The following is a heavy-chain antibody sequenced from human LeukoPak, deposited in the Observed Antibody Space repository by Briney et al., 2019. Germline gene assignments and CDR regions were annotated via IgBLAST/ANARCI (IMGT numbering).Heavy chain of an antibody. CDR3: AKDGGGILDY. V-gene: IGHV3-30*18. D-gene: IGHD3-16*01. CDR1: GFTFSSYG. CDR2: ISYDGSNK. J-gene: IGHJ4*02. Sequence: GRSLRLSCAASGFTFSSYGMHWVRQAPGKGLEWVAVISYDGSNKYYADSVKGRFTISRDNSKNTLYLQMNSLRAEDTAVYYCAKDGGGILDYWGQGTLVTVSS.